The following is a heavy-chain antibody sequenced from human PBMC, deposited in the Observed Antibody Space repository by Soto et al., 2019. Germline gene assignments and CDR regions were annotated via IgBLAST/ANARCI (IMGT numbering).Heavy chain of an antibody. Sequence: GGSLRLSCAASGFTFSSYSMNWVRQAPGKGLEWVSSISISSFISYADSLKGRFTISRDNAKNSLYLQMNSLRAEDTALYYCARGGGDYYATDYWGRGTLVTVS. CDR2: ISISSFI. V-gene: IGHV3-21*01. CDR1: GFTFSSYS. J-gene: IGHJ4*02. D-gene: IGHD2-21*01. CDR3: ARGGGDYYATDY.